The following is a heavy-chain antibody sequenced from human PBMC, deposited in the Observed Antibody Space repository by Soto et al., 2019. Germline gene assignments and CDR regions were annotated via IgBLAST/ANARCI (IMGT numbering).Heavy chain of an antibody. Sequence: PSETLSLTCTVSGGSISSGGYYWSWIRQHPGKGLEWIGYIYYSGSTYYNPSLKSRVTISVDTSKNQFSLKLSSVTAADTAVYYCARGRYFDWLLPYYFDYWGQGTLVTVSS. D-gene: IGHD3-9*01. J-gene: IGHJ4*02. CDR2: IYYSGST. CDR3: ARGRYFDWLLPYYFDY. V-gene: IGHV4-31*03. CDR1: GGSISSGGYY.